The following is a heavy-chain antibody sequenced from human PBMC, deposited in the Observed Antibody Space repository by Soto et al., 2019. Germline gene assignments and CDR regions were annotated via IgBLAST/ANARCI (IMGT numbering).Heavy chain of an antibody. V-gene: IGHV1-18*01. J-gene: IGHJ6*02. D-gene: IGHD1-1*01. CDR1: GYTITSYG. Sequence: GALVKACCKASGYTITSYGISWVRHAPGQGLEWMGWISAYNGNTNYAQKLQGRVTMTTDTSTSTAYMELRSLRSDDTAVYYCATQERITARMGVWGQRTTVTVSS. CDR2: ISAYNGNT. CDR3: ATQERITARMGV.